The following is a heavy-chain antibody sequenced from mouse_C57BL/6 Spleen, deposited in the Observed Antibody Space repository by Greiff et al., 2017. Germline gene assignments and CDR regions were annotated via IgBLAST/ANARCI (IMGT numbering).Heavy chain of an antibody. J-gene: IGHJ3*01. Sequence: QVQLQQSGPELVKPGASVKISCKASGYAFSSSWMNWVKQRPGKGLEWIGRIYPGDGDTNYNGKFKGKATLTADKSSSTAYMQLSSLTSEDSAVYFCARSGGSSGYGFAYWGQGTLVTVSA. CDR2: IYPGDGDT. D-gene: IGHD3-2*02. CDR3: ARSGGSSGYGFAY. CDR1: GYAFSSSW. V-gene: IGHV1-82*01.